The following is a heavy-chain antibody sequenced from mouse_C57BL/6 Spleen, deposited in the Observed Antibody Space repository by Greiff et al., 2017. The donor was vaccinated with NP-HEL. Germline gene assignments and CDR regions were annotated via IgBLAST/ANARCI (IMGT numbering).Heavy chain of an antibody. J-gene: IGHJ2*01. CDR3: ARKGGDYGSSYPYYFDY. CDR2: ISDGGSYT. V-gene: IGHV5-4*01. Sequence: EVQLVESGGGLVKPGGSLKLSCAASGFTFSSYAMSWVRQTPEKRLEWVATISDGGSYTYYPDNVKGRFTISRDNAKNNLYLQMSHLKSEDTAMYYCARKGGDYGSSYPYYFDYWGQGTTLTVSS. D-gene: IGHD1-1*01. CDR1: GFTFSSYA.